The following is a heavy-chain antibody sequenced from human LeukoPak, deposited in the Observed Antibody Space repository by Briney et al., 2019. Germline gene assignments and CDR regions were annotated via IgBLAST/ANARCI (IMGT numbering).Heavy chain of an antibody. Sequence: PSETLSLTCTVSGDSLTSGIRYWSWIRQPAGKGLEWIGHFYSSTRTTYNPSLESRVTISGDTAKNQFSLKLDSVTAADTAVYFCARCMSELDYGDYAYCYLMDVWGKGTTVTVSS. J-gene: IGHJ6*04. D-gene: IGHD4-17*01. CDR3: ARCMSELDYGDYAYCYLMDV. V-gene: IGHV4-61*09. CDR2: FYSSTRT. CDR1: GDSLTSGIRY.